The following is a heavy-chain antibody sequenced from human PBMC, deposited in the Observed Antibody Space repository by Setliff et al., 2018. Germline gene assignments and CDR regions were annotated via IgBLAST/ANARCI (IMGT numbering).Heavy chain of an antibody. D-gene: IGHD1-26*01. V-gene: IGHV4-31*03. CDR3: AGDRRIVGARHAFDI. CDR1: GGSISSSSYY. CDR2: IYYSGST. Sequence: PSETLSLTCTVSGGSISSSSYYWSWIRQPPGKGLEWIGYIYYSGSTYYNPSLKSRVTISVDTSKNQFSLKLSSVTAADTAVYYCAGDRRIVGARHAFDIWGQGTMVTVSS. J-gene: IGHJ3*02.